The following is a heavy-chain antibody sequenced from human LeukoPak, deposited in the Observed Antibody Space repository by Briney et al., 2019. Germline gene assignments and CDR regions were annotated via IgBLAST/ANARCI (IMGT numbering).Heavy chain of an antibody. CDR1: GGTFSSYT. D-gene: IGHD2-2*01. V-gene: IGHV1-69*15. CDR2: IIPIFGTA. Sequence: SVKVSCEASGGTFSSYTISWVRQAPGQGLEWMGRIIPIFGTANYAQKFQGRVTITADESTSTAYMELSSLRSEDTAVYYCARALFPYCSSTSCHSGYFDYWGQGTLVTVSS. J-gene: IGHJ4*02. CDR3: ARALFPYCSSTSCHSGYFDY.